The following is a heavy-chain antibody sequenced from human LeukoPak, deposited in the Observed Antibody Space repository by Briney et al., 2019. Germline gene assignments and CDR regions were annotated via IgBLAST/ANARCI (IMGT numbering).Heavy chain of an antibody. CDR2: IYTSGST. V-gene: IGHV4-61*02. Sequence: SETLSLTCTVSGDSISSGSYYWSWIRQPAGKGLEWIGRIYTSGSTNYNPSLKSRVTISVDTSKNQFSLKLSSVTAADTAVYYCARARGCSSTSCFGGYYYYYMDVWGKGTTVTISS. CDR1: GDSISSGSYY. D-gene: IGHD2-2*01. J-gene: IGHJ6*03. CDR3: ARARGCSSTSCFGGYYYYYMDV.